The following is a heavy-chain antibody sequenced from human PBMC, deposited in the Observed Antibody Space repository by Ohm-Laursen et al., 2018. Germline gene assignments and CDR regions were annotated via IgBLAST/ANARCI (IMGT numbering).Heavy chain of an antibody. CDR1: GDSMSSYY. V-gene: IGHV4-59*01. Sequence: SETLSLTCIVSGDSMSSYYWSWIRQSPGKGLQWIGYISYSGKTNYNPSLKSRVTISLYKSKTQFSLNLSSVTAADTAIYYCARDGIRGSYFAMDVWGHGTTVLVSS. J-gene: IGHJ6*02. CDR3: ARDGIRGSYFAMDV. D-gene: IGHD1-1*01. CDR2: ISYSGKT.